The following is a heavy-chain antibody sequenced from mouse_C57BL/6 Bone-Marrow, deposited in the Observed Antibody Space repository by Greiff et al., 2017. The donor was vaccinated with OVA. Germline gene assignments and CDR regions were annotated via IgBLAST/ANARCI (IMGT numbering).Heavy chain of an antibody. CDR1: GYSFTGYF. Sequence: DVKLVESGPELVKPGDSVKISCKASGYSFTGYFMNWVMQSHGKSLEWIGRINPNNGDTFYNQKFKGKATLTVDKSSSTAHMELRSLTSEYSAVYYCARPHYYGSSCAMDYCGQGTSVTVSS. V-gene: IGHV1-20*01. D-gene: IGHD1-1*01. J-gene: IGHJ4*01. CDR3: ARPHYYGSSCAMDY. CDR2: INPNNGDT.